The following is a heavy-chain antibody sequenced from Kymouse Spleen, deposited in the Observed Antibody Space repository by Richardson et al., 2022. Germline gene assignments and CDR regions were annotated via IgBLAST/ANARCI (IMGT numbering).Heavy chain of an antibody. J-gene: IGHJ4*02. CDR1: GFTFSSYG. D-gene: IGHD1-7*01. CDR3: ARDEGITGTTMDY. Sequence: QVQLVESGGGVVQPGRSLRLSCAASGFTFSSYGMHWVRQAPGKGLEWVAVIWYDGSNKYYADSVKGRFTISRDNSKNTLYLQMNSLRAEDTAVYYCARDEGITGTTMDYWGQGTLVTVSS. CDR2: IWYDGSNK. V-gene: IGHV3-33*01.